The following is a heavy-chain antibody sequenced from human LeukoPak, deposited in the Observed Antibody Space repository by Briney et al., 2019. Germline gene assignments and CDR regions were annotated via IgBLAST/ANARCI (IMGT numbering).Heavy chain of an antibody. D-gene: IGHD3-22*01. CDR3: ARDGHFYYYDSSGLVDY. CDR2: IKQDGSEK. Sequence: GGSLRLSCAASGFIFNNYWMSWVRQAPGKGLEWVANIKQDGSEKYYVDSVKGRFTISRDNAKNSLYLQMNSLRAEDTAVYYCARDGHFYYYDSSGLVDYWGQGTLVTVSS. J-gene: IGHJ4*02. CDR1: GFIFNNYW. V-gene: IGHV3-7*01.